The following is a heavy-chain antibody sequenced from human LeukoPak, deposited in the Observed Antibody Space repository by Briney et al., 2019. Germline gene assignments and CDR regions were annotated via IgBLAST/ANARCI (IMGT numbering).Heavy chain of an antibody. Sequence: SETLSLTCTVSGGSISSHYWSWIRQPPGKGLEWIEYIYYSGSTNYNPSLKSRVTISVDTSKNQFSLKLSSVTAADTAVYYCARVPRSPRGLGAFDIWGQGTMVTVSS. CDR2: IYYSGST. J-gene: IGHJ3*02. CDR3: ARVPRSPRGLGAFDI. CDR1: GGSISSHY. D-gene: IGHD3-10*01. V-gene: IGHV4-59*11.